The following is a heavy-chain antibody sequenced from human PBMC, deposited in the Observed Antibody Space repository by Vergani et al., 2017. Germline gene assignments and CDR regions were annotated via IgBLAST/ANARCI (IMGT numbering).Heavy chain of an antibody. CDR3: AKQYFVSGNYLFNY. CDR2: ISGSGVSA. V-gene: IGHV3-23*01. D-gene: IGHD3-9*01. Sequence: EVQLLESAGGLVQPGGSLRLTCAASEFTFSNYAMNWVRQAPGKGLEWVSGISGSGVSAYYTDSVKGRITISRDNSKNMLFLQMNNLRTEDTAIYYCAKQYFVSGNYLFNYWGREGMITISS. J-gene: IGHJ4*02. CDR1: EFTFSNYA.